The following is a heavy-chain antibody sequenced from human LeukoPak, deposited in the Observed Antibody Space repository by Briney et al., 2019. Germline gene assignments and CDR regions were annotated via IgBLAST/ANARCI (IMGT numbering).Heavy chain of an antibody. CDR3: ARGFSTRRHIPAD. D-gene: IGHD1-1*01. J-gene: IGHJ4*02. V-gene: IGHV4-39*07. CDR2: INHSGST. Sequence: PSETLSLTCTVSGGSIRSSYYYWGWIRQPPGKGLEWIGEINHSGSTNYNPSLKSRVTISVDTSKNQFSLKLSSVTAADTAVYYCARGFSTRRHIPADWGQGTLVTVSS. CDR1: GGSIRSSYYY.